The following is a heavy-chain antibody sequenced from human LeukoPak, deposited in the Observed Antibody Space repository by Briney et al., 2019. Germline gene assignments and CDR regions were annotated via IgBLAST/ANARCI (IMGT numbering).Heavy chain of an antibody. D-gene: IGHD5-18*01. Sequence: GASVKVSCKASGGTFSSYAISWVRQAPGQGLGWMGGIIPIFGTANYAQKFQGRVTITADESTSTAYMELSSLRSEDTAVYYCATRDPGVQLWTHHWYFDLWGRGTLVTVSS. V-gene: IGHV1-69*13. J-gene: IGHJ2*01. CDR1: GGTFSSYA. CDR3: ATRDPGVQLWTHHWYFDL. CDR2: IIPIFGTA.